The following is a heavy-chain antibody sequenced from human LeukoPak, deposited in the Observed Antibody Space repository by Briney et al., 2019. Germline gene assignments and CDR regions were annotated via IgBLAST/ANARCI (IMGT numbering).Heavy chain of an antibody. CDR2: ISSSSSYI. Sequence: GGSLRLSCAASGFTFSSYSMNWVRQAPGKGLEWVSSISSSSSYIYYADSVKGRFTISRDNAKNSLYLQMNSLRAEDTAVYYCARDRSAAGFPGFDPWGQGTLVTVSS. CDR1: GFTFSSYS. CDR3: ARDRSAAGFPGFDP. D-gene: IGHD6-13*01. J-gene: IGHJ5*02. V-gene: IGHV3-21*01.